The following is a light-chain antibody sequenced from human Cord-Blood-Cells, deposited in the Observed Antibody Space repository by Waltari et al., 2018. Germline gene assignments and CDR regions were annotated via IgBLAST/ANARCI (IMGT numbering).Light chain of an antibody. J-gene: IGLJ3*02. V-gene: IGLV2-23*02. CDR1: SSDVGSYNL. Sequence: QSALTQPASVSGSPGQSITISCTGTSSDVGSYNLVSWYQQHPGKAPKLMIYEVSKRPSGVSNRFACSKSGNTASLTISGIQAEDEADYYCCSYAGSRRVFGGGTKLTVL. CDR3: CSYAGSRRV. CDR2: EVS.